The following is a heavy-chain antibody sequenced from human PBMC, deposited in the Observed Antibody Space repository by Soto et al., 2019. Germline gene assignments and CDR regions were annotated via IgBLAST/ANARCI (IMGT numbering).Heavy chain of an antibody. D-gene: IGHD6-13*01. J-gene: IGHJ5*02. V-gene: IGHV4-38-2*01. CDR2: IYHSGTT. Sequence: SETLSLTCAVSGYPISSGYYWGWIRLPPGKGLEWIGSIYHSGTTYYNPSLKSRVTISLDTSKNQFSLQLSSVTAADTAVYYCVRSPLTSSWFAGSWGQGTLVTVSS. CDR1: GYPISSGYY. CDR3: VRSPLTSSWFAGS.